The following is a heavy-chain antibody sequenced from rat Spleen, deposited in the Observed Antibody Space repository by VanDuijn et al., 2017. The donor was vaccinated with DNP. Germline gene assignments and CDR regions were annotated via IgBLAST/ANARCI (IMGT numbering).Heavy chain of an antibody. Sequence: EVQLQESGPGLVKPSQSLSLTCSVTGYSITSNYWGWIRKFPGNKMEWMGYISYSGSTGYNPSLKSRISITRDTSKNQFFLQLNSITTEDTATHYCARSRYYDGYYHGFDYWGQGVMVTVSS. CDR2: ISYSGST. V-gene: IGHV3-1*01. D-gene: IGHD1-12*03. CDR3: ARSRYYDGYYHGFDY. J-gene: IGHJ2*01. CDR1: GYSITSNY.